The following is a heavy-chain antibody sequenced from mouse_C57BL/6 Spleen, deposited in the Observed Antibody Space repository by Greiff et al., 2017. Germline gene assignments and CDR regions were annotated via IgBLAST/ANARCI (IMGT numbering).Heavy chain of an antibody. Sequence: VQLQQPGAELVKPGASVKLSCKASGYTFTSYWMHWVKQRPGQGLEWIGMIYPGSGSTNYNEKFKGKATLTVDKSSSTAYMQLSSLTSEDSAVYYCSSGFRYYGSRYVGYWDFGVGGTGTGVCVST. CDR2: IYPGSGST. CDR1: GYTFTSYW. V-gene: IGHV1-64*01. CDR3: SSGFRYYGSRYVGYWDFGV. D-gene: IGHD1-1*01. J-gene: IGHJ1*03.